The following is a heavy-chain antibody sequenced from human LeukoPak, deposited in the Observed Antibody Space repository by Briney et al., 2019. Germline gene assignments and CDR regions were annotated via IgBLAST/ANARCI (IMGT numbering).Heavy chain of an antibody. V-gene: IGHV1-69*04. J-gene: IGHJ3*02. CDR1: GGTFSSYA. Sequence: SVKVSCKASGGTFSSYAISWVRQAPGQGLEWMGRIIPILGIANYAQKFQGRVTMTRDTSTSTVYMELSSLRSEDTAVYHCARAYHAFDIWGQGTMVTVSS. CDR2: IIPILGIA. CDR3: ARAYHAFDI.